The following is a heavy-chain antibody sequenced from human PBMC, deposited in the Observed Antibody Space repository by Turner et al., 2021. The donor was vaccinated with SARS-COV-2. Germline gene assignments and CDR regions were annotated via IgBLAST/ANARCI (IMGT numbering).Heavy chain of an antibody. CDR3: AKGPDIVATIWGTLFSGTFDY. D-gene: IGHD5-12*01. V-gene: IGHV3-23*01. CDR2: ISGSGGST. CDR1: GFTFSSYA. Sequence: EVQLLGSGGGLVQPGGALRLSCAASGFTFSSYAMSWVRQAPGKGLEWVSAISGSGGSTYYADSVKGRFTISRDNSKNTLYLQMNSLRAEDTAVYYCAKGPDIVATIWGTLFSGTFDYWGQGTLVTVSS. J-gene: IGHJ4*02.